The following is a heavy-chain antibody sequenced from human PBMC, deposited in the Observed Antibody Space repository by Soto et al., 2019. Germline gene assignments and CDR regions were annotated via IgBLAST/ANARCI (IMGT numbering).Heavy chain of an antibody. CDR3: ARYFGVVTKNEFHYYYGMDV. Sequence: ASVKVSCKASGGTFSSYAISWVRQAPGQGLEWMGGIIPIFGTANYAQKFQGRVTITADESTSTAYMELSSLRSEDTAVYYCARYFGVVTKNEFHYYYGMDVWGQGTTVTVSS. CDR1: GGTFSSYA. D-gene: IGHD3-3*01. V-gene: IGHV1-69*13. CDR2: IIPIFGTA. J-gene: IGHJ6*02.